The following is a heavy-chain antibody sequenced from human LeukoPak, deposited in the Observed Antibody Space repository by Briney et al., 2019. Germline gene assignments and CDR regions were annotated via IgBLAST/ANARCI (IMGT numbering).Heavy chain of an antibody. J-gene: IGHJ4*02. CDR3: ARDEISLSNYYGSGSYYKPLDY. D-gene: IGHD3-10*01. CDR2: IIPILGIA. CDR1: GGTFSSYA. V-gene: IGHV1-69*04. Sequence: SVKVSCKASGGTFSSYAISWVRQAPGQGLEWMGRIIPILGIANYAQKFQGRVTITADKSTSTAYMELSSLRSEDTAVYYCARDEISLSNYYGSGSYYKPLDYWGQGTLVTVSS.